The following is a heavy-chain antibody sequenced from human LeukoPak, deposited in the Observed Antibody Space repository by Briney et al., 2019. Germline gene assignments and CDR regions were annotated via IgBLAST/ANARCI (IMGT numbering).Heavy chain of an antibody. CDR3: AKAIQYYMDV. CDR1: GFTFSSYG. CDR2: MWYDGSNK. J-gene: IGHJ6*03. V-gene: IGHV3-33*06. Sequence: PGGSLRLSCAASGFTFSSYGMHWVRQAPGKGLEWVAVMWYDGSNKYYADSVKGRFTISRDNSKNTLYLQMNSLRAEDTAVYYCAKAIQYYMDVWGKGTTVTVSS.